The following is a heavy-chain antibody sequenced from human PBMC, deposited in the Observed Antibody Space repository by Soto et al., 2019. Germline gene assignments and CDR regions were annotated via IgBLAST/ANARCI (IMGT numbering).Heavy chain of an antibody. Sequence: PEGSLRLSCAASGFTFSSYDMHWVRQATGKGLEWVSAIGTAGDPYYPGSVKGRFTISRENAKNSLYLQMNSLRAGDTAVYYCARGAARRGPYYYYGMDVWGQGTTVTVSS. CDR3: ARGAARRGPYYYYGMDV. CDR1: GFTFSSYD. CDR2: IGTAGDP. D-gene: IGHD6-6*01. V-gene: IGHV3-13*05. J-gene: IGHJ6*02.